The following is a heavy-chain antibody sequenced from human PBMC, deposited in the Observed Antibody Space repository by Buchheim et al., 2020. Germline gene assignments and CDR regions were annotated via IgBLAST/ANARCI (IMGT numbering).Heavy chain of an antibody. CDR2: ISESGDKS. V-gene: IGHV3-23*01. CDR3: ASHYGSGSLNWLDP. Sequence: EVQMLESGGGLVQPGGSLRLSCVGSGFPFSTYGMTWVRQAPGKGLEWVSAISESGDKSFYADSVRGRFSIPRDNSQSTLSLQMNSLRVEYTAVYFWASHYGSGSLNWLDPWGQGTL. CDR1: GFPFSTYG. D-gene: IGHD3-10*01. J-gene: IGHJ5*02.